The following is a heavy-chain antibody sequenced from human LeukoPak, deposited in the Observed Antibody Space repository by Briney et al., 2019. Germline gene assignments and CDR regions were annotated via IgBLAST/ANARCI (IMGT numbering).Heavy chain of an antibody. Sequence: GGSLRLSCAASGFTFSNYAMHWVRQAPGKGLEYVSAISSNGGNTYYANSVKGRFTISRDNSKNTLYLQMGSLRTEDMALYYCARAKAVPFYYYMDVWGKGTTVTISS. CDR3: ARAKAVPFYYYMDV. V-gene: IGHV3-64*01. CDR1: GFTFSNYA. CDR2: ISSNGGNT. D-gene: IGHD6-19*01. J-gene: IGHJ6*03.